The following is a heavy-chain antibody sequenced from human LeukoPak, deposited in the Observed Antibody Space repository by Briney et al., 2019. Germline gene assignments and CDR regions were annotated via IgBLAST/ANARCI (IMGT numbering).Heavy chain of an antibody. CDR3: AKWEGTRQFYFGY. CDR1: GFGFNIYA. J-gene: IGHJ4*02. CDR2: ISGSGANT. D-gene: IGHD1-26*01. Sequence: PGGSLRLSCAASGFGFNIYAMSWVRQAPGKGLEWVSAISGSGANTYSADSVRGRFTISRDNSKNTLYLEMNSLRVEDTAVYYCAKWEGTRQFYFGYWGQGALVTVSS. V-gene: IGHV3-23*01.